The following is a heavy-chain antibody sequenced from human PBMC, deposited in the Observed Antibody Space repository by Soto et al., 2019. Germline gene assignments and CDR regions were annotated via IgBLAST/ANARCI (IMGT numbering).Heavy chain of an antibody. CDR1: GGSISSYY. CDR2: IYYSGST. CDR3: ARDGYYYDSSGYPGRAFDI. Sequence: SETLSLTCTVSGGSISSYYWSWIRQPPGKGLEWIGYIYYSGSTNYNPSLKSRVTISVDTSKNQFSLKLSSVTAADTAVYYCARDGYYYDSSGYPGRAFDIWGQGTMVTVS. J-gene: IGHJ3*02. D-gene: IGHD3-22*01. V-gene: IGHV4-59*01.